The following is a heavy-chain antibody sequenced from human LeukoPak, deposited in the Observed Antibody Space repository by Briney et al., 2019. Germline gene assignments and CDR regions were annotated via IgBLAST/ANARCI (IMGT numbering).Heavy chain of an antibody. J-gene: IGHJ4*02. Sequence: PSETLSLTCSVSGGSISGYFWSWIRQPPGKGLKWIGYIYSSGNTNYNSSLKSRLTISIDTSKKQFSLRLNSVTAADTAVYYCARHYYDSSGYYIFDYWGQGTLVTVSS. V-gene: IGHV4-59*13. D-gene: IGHD3-22*01. CDR3: ARHYYDSSGYYIFDY. CDR2: IYSSGNT. CDR1: GGSISGYF.